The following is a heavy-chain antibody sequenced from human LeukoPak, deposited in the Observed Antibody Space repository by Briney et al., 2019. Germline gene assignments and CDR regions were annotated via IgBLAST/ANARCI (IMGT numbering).Heavy chain of an antibody. CDR1: GFTFSSYA. J-gene: IGHJ4*02. Sequence: GGSLRLSCAASGFTFSSYAMHWVRQAPGKGLEWVSSISPSGKSIYYADSVQGRFTISRDNGKNSLFLQMNSLRAEDTAVYYCAYFETVAVKSFDYWGQGTLVTVSS. D-gene: IGHD6-19*01. CDR3: AYFETVAVKSFDY. CDR2: ISPSGKSI. V-gene: IGHV3-21*01.